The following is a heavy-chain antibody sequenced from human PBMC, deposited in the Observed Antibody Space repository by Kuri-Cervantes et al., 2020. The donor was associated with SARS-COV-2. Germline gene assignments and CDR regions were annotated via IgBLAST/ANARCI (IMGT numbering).Heavy chain of an antibody. V-gene: IGHV4-59*12. CDR3: ASCPKRSSTSCPPDY. D-gene: IGHD2-2*01. Sequence: SGTLCLTCAVSGVSISLYYWSWIRQPPGKRPEWIGYVSYTGSPNYNPSLKSRVTISVDTSNNQFSLKLSSVTAADTAVYYCASCPKRSSTSCPPDYWGQGTLVTVSS. CDR2: VSYTGSP. CDR1: GVSISLYY. J-gene: IGHJ4*02.